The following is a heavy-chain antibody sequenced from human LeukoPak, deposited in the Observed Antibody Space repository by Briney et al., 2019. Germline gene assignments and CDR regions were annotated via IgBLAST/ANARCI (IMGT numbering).Heavy chain of an antibody. CDR1: GFTFSSYG. CDR3: ARDHVVVVAAIFRRGVGMDV. V-gene: IGHV3-30*02. D-gene: IGHD2-15*01. Sequence: GGSLRLSCAASGFTFSSYGMHWVRQAPGKGLEWVAFIRYDGSNKYYADSVKGRFTISRDNAKNSLYLQMNSLRAEDTAVYYCARDHVVVVAAIFRRGVGMDVWGQGTTVTVSS. J-gene: IGHJ6*02. CDR2: IRYDGSNK.